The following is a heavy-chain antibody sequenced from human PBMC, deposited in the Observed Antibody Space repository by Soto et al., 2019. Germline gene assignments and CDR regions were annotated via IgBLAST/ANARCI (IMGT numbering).Heavy chain of an antibody. Sequence: EVHLVESGGGSVQPGGSLRLSCAGSGFAFSSYWIHWVRQVPGKGLVWVSRINSDGSTTSYADSVRGRFTISRDNAMDTLYLQMNSLRAEDTALYYCARVGQGRYYFDYWGQGTRVTVSS. J-gene: IGHJ4*02. V-gene: IGHV3-74*01. CDR2: INSDGSTT. CDR3: ARVGQGRYYFDY. CDR1: GFAFSSYW.